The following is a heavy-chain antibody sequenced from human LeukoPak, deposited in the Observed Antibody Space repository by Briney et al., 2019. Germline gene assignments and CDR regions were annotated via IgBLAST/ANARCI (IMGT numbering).Heavy chain of an antibody. V-gene: IGHV3-33*01. CDR3: ARALFVGAFYGMDV. Sequence: GGSLRLSCAASGFTFNNYGIHWVRQAPGKGLEWVAIIWSDGSNKYYADSVKCRFTISRDNSKNTLYLQMNSLRAEDTAVYYCARALFVGAFYGMDVWGQGTTVTVSS. D-gene: IGHD1-26*01. J-gene: IGHJ6*02. CDR1: GFTFNNYG. CDR2: IWSDGSNK.